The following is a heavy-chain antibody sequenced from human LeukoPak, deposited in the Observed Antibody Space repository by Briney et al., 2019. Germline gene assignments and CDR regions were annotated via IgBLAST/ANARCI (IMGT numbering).Heavy chain of an antibody. CDR1: GFTFSSYA. CDR3: AKDGRGTFDY. V-gene: IGHV3-30*02. Sequence: GGSLRLSCAASGFTFSSYAMSWVRQAPGKGLEWVAVIWYDGSNKYYADSVKGRFTISRDNSKNTLYLQMNSLRAEDTAVYYCAKDGRGTFDYWGQGTLVTVSS. CDR2: IWYDGSNK. J-gene: IGHJ4*02. D-gene: IGHD1-26*01.